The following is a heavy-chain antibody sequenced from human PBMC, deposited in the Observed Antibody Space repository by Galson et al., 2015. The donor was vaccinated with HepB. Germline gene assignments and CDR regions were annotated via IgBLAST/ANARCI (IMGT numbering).Heavy chain of an antibody. V-gene: IGHV5-51*01. Sequence: QSGAEVKKPGESLKISCKGSGYTFTNYWIGWVRLMPGKGLECLGIIYPGDSETRYSPSFQGQVTLSADKSTNTAYLQWSSLKASDTAMYYCARLGHEGYHYYGMDVWGQGTTVTVSS. J-gene: IGHJ6*02. CDR3: ARLGHEGYHYYGMDV. CDR1: GYTFTNYW. D-gene: IGHD2-2*01. CDR2: IYPGDSET.